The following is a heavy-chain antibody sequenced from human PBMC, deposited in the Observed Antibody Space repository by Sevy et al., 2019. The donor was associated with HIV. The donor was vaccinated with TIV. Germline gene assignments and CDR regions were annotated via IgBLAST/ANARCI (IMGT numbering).Heavy chain of an antibody. CDR1: GFTFSSYS. CDR2: ISSSSSTI. D-gene: IGHD2-15*01. Sequence: GGSLRLSCAASGFTFSSYSMNWVRQAPGKGLEWVSYISSSSSTIYYADSVKGRFTISRDNAKNSLYLQMNSLRDEDTAVYYCVVGYCSGGSCYSSDPHTDFFDYRGQGTLVTVSS. V-gene: IGHV3-48*02. J-gene: IGHJ4*02. CDR3: VVGYCSGGSCYSSDPHTDFFDY.